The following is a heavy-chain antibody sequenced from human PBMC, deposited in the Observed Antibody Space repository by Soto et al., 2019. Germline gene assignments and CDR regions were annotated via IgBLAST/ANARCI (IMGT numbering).Heavy chain of an antibody. D-gene: IGHD3-3*01. J-gene: IGHJ4*02. CDR3: ARDPYYDFWSGYSPNDY. V-gene: IGHV3-21*01. CDR1: GFTFSSYS. Sequence: GGSLRLSCAASGFTFSSYSMNWVRQAPGKGLEWVSSISSSSSYIYYADSVKGRFTISRDNAKNSLYLQMNSLRAEDTAVYYCARDPYYDFWSGYSPNDYWGQGTLVTVSS. CDR2: ISSSSSYI.